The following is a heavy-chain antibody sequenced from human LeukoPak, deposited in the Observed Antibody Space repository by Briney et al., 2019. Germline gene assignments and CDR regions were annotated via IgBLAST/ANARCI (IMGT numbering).Heavy chain of an antibody. CDR1: GGSISSSSYY. V-gene: IGHV4-39*07. CDR2: IYTSGST. CDR3: ARETGGSYGSGSYYDSFMDY. Sequence: SETLSLTCTVSGGSISSSSYYWGWIRQPPGKGLEWIGSIYTSGSTNYNPSLKSRVTISVDTSKNQFSLKLSSVTAADTAVYYCARETGGSYGSGSYYDSFMDYWGQGTLVTVSS. D-gene: IGHD3-10*01. J-gene: IGHJ4*02.